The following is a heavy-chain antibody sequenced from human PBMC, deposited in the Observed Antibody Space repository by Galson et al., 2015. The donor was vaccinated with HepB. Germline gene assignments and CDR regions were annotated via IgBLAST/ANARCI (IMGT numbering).Heavy chain of an antibody. CDR3: ARGELLDYYYYYGMDV. Sequence: SLRLSCAAPGFTFSSYSMNWVRQAPGKGLEWVSYISSSSSTIYYADSVKGRFTISRDNAKNSLYLQMNSLRAEDTAVYYCARGELLDYYYYYGMDVWGQGTTVTVSS. CDR2: ISSSSSTI. J-gene: IGHJ6*02. V-gene: IGHV3-48*04. CDR1: GFTFSSYS. D-gene: IGHD1-26*01.